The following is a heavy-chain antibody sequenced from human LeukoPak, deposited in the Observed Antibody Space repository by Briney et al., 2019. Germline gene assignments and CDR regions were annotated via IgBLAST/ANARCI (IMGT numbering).Heavy chain of an antibody. J-gene: IGHJ4*02. Sequence: PSETLSLTCTVSGGSISSYYWSWIRQPPGKGLEWIGYIYYSGSTNYNPSLKSRVTISVDTSKNQFSLKLSSVTAADTAVYYCARLFRGIAAAGSFDYWGQGTLVTVSS. D-gene: IGHD6-13*01. V-gene: IGHV4-59*12. CDR3: ARLFRGIAAAGSFDY. CDR1: GGSISSYY. CDR2: IYYSGST.